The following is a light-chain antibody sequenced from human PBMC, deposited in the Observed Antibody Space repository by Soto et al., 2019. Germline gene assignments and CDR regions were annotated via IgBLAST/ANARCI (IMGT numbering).Light chain of an antibody. CDR2: GAS. J-gene: IGKJ3*01. CDR3: QQRSSWPLT. V-gene: IGKV3D-20*02. CDR1: QSGSSTY. Sequence: EIVLTQSPGTLSLSPGERATLSCRASQSGSSTYLAWYQQKPGQAPRLLIYGASSRATGIPDRFSGSGSGTDFTLTISRLEPEDFAVYYCQQRSSWPLTFGPGTKVDIK.